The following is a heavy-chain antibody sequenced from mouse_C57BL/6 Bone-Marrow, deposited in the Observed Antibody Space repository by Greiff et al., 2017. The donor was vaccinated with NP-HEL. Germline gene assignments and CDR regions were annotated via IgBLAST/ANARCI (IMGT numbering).Heavy chain of an antibody. CDR1: GYSITSGYY. CDR3: ARDLITTVVAWYFDV. D-gene: IGHD1-1*01. Sequence: EVQVVESGPGLVKPSQSLSLTCSVTGYSITSGYYWNWIRQFPGNKLEWMGYISYDGSNNYNPSLKNRISITRDTSKNQFFLKLNSVTTEDTATYYCARDLITTVVAWYFDVWGTGTTVTVSS. CDR2: ISYDGSN. V-gene: IGHV3-6*01. J-gene: IGHJ1*03.